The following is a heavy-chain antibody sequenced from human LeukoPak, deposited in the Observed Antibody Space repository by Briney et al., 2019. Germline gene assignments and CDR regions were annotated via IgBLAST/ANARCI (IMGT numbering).Heavy chain of an antibody. V-gene: IGHV4-34*01. CDR3: ARGLIPDRWFYDCFDN. D-gene: IGHD2/OR15-2a*01. J-gene: IGHJ3*02. Sequence: PSETLSLTCAVYGGSFSGYYWSWIRQPPGKGLEWIGEINHSGSTNYNPSLKSRVTISVDTSKNQFSLKLSSVTAADTAAYYCARGLIPDRWFYDCFDNWGQGTMVTVSS. CDR2: INHSGST. CDR1: GGSFSGYY.